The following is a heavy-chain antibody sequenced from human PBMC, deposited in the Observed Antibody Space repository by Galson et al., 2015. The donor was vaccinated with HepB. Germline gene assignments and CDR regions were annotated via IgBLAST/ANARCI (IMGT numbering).Heavy chain of an antibody. CDR1: GFTFSGSA. J-gene: IGHJ4*02. D-gene: IGHD3-22*01. CDR3: AREARYDGRLGDY. Sequence: SLRLSCAAPGFTFSGSAMHWVRQASGKGLEWVGRIRSKANSYATAYAASVKGRFTISRDDSKNTAYLQMNSLRDEDTAVYYCAREARYDGRLGDYWGQGTLVTVSS. V-gene: IGHV3-73*01. CDR2: IRSKANSYAT.